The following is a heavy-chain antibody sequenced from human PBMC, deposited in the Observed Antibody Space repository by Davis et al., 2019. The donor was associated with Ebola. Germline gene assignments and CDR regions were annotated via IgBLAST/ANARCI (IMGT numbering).Heavy chain of an antibody. CDR2: FDPEDGEA. CDR1: GYTLAELS. Sequence: AASVKVSCKCKVSGYTLAELSMHWVRQAPGKGLEWMGYFDPEDGEAIYAQNFQGRVTMTEDTSTNTAYMELSGLRSEDMAVYYCSIGGTTGGFDYWGQGTLVTVSS. J-gene: IGHJ4*02. CDR3: SIGGTTGGFDY. D-gene: IGHD1-14*01. V-gene: IGHV1-24*01.